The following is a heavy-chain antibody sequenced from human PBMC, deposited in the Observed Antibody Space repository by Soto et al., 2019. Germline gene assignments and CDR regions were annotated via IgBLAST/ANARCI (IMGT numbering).Heavy chain of an antibody. CDR3: AKGRFFGSGWYYFDY. Sequence: PGGSLRLSCAASGLTFSSYGMRWVRQAPGKGLEWVAIISHDGSNKYYADSVKGRFTISRDNSKNTLYLQMNSLRVEDTAVYYCAKGRFFGSGWYYFDYWGQGTLVTVSS. CDR1: GLTFSSYG. D-gene: IGHD6-19*01. V-gene: IGHV3-30*18. J-gene: IGHJ4*02. CDR2: ISHDGSNK.